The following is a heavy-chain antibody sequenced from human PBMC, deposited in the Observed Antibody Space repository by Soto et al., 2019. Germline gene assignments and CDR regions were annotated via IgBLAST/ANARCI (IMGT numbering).Heavy chain of an antibody. Sequence: KPWETLSLTCTVSGASLRSGTYYWSWIRQPPGKGLEWIGYISHSGRTNYDPSLKSRLTMSVDTSQNQFSLQLNSVTAADTAVYYCSYGSSFDYWGQGTLVTVSS. V-gene: IGHV4-61*01. CDR3: SYGSSFDY. J-gene: IGHJ4*02. CDR2: ISHSGRT. D-gene: IGHD3-10*01. CDR1: GASLRSGTYY.